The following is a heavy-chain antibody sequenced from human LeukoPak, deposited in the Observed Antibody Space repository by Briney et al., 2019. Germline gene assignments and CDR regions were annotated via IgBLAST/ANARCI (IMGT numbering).Heavy chain of an antibody. V-gene: IGHV1-3*01. D-gene: IGHD3-10*01. CDR1: GYTFTSYA. CDR2: INAGNGNT. CDR3: ARHARMGEWFGELLSPYYYYGMDV. J-gene: IGHJ6*02. Sequence: ASVKVSCKASGYTFTSYAMHWVRQAPGQRLEWMGWINAGNGNTKYSQKFQGRVTITRDTSASTAYMELSSLKASDTAMYYCARHARMGEWFGELLSPYYYYGMDVWGQGTTVTVSS.